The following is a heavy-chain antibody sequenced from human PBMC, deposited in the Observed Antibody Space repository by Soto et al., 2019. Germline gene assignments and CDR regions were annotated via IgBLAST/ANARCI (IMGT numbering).Heavy chain of an antibody. J-gene: IGHJ6*03. D-gene: IGHD5-12*01. V-gene: IGHV3-9*01. CDR1: GITFEDYA. CDR2: ISWDSGII. Sequence: PGGSLRLSCAASGITFEDYAMHWVRQVPGKGLEWVSGISWDSGIIGYADSVKGRFTISRENAKKSLYLQMNSLRGEDTALYYCAKGGYSGYDTHYYYYYFMDVWGKGTTVTVSS. CDR3: AKGGYSGYDTHYYYYYFMDV.